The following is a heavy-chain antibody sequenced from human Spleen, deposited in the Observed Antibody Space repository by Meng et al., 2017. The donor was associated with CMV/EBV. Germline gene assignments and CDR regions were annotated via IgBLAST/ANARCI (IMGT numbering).Heavy chain of an antibody. V-gene: IGHV1-2*02. CDR1: FAEYN. J-gene: IGHJ5*02. Sequence: FAEYNIHWFRQAPGQGLEWMGWINPNSGGTNYARNFQDRVTLTRDTSINTAYMVLSRLTSGDTAVYYCARHLEEYRFGLAAQQNYFDPWAPGALVTVSS. CDR3: ARHLEEYRFGLAAQQNYFDP. D-gene: IGHD2-15*01. CDR2: INPNSGGT.